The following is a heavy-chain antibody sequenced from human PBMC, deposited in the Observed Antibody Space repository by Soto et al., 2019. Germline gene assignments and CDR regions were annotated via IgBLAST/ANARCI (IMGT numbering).Heavy chain of an antibody. CDR1: GFTFSSYA. J-gene: IGHJ4*02. CDR2: ISGSGGST. CDR3: AKGGIPGYSSGWYYFDY. V-gene: IGHV3-23*01. Sequence: EVQLLESGGGLVQPGGSLRLSCAASGFTFSSYAMSWVRQAPGKGLEWVSAISGSGGSTYYADSVKGRFTISRDNSKNTLYLQMNSLRAEDTAVYYCAKGGIPGYSSGWYYFDYWGQGTLVTVSS. D-gene: IGHD6-19*01.